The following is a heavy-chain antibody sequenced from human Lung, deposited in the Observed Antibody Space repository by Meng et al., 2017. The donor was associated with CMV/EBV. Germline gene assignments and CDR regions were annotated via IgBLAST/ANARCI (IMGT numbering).Heavy chain of an antibody. CDR1: GGTFSSYA. Sequence: SVKVSCKASGGTFSSYALSWVRQAPGQGLEWMGGIIPILGITNYAQKFQDRVTITADKSTSSAYMELSSLRFEDTAVYYCARVQQLVRCWDTMDVWGQGXTVTVSS. D-gene: IGHD6-6*01. J-gene: IGHJ6*02. CDR2: IIPILGIT. V-gene: IGHV1-69*10. CDR3: ARVQQLVRCWDTMDV.